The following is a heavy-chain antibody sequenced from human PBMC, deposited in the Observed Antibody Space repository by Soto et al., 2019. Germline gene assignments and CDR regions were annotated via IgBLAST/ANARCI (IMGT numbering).Heavy chain of an antibody. CDR2: VYYGGST. Sequence: SETLSLTCTVSGCSISSSSYYWGWIRQPPGKGLEWIGNVYYGGSTYYNPSLKSRVTISVETSKSQFSLKLSSVTAADTAVYYCAGGDYYHSSGYYFYYHTMDVWGQGTTVTVSS. D-gene: IGHD3-22*01. J-gene: IGHJ6*02. CDR3: AGGDYYHSSGYYFYYHTMDV. CDR1: GCSISSSSYY. V-gene: IGHV4-39*01.